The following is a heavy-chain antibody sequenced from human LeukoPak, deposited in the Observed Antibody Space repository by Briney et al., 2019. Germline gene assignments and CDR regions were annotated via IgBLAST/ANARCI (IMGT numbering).Heavy chain of an antibody. CDR3: ERDYPGHAFDI. CDR1: GYTVTSYG. CDR2: ISAYNGNT. Sequence: GASVKVSCKASGYTVTSYGISWVRQAPGQGLEWMGWISAYNGNTNYAQKLQGRVTMTTDTSTSTTYMELRSLRSDDTAVYYCERDYPGHAFDIWGQGTMVTVSS. V-gene: IGHV1-18*01. J-gene: IGHJ3*02.